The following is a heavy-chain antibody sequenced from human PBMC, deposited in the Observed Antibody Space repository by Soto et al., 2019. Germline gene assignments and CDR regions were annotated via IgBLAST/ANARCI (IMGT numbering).Heavy chain of an antibody. Sequence: SETLSLTCTVSGGSISSSSYYWGWIRQSPGKGLEWIGSIYYSGSTYYNPSLKSRVTISVDTSKNQFSLKLSSVTAADTAVYYCARPLRFLEWGDVEDPYYFDYWGQGTLVTVSS. D-gene: IGHD3-3*01. CDR3: ARPLRFLEWGDVEDPYYFDY. V-gene: IGHV4-39*01. CDR1: GGSISSSSYY. CDR2: IYYSGST. J-gene: IGHJ4*02.